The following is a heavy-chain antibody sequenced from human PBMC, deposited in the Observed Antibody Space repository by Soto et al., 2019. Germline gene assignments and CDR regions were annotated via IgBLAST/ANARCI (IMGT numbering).Heavy chain of an antibody. CDR2: ISHDGSIT. D-gene: IGHD3-16*01. CDR3: AKDEYWASHFISFMDL. Sequence: QVQLVESGGGVVEPGRSLRLSCAASGFTFSSYAMHWVRQAPGKGLEWVVVISHDGSITYYSDSVKGRFTMSRDNSNNALFLQMSSLRSEDTAIYYCAKDEYWASHFISFMDLWGRGTTVTVYS. CDR1: GFTFSSYA. J-gene: IGHJ6*03. V-gene: IGHV3-30*15.